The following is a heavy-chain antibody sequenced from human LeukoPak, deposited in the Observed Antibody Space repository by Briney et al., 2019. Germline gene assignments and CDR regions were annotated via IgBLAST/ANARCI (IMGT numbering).Heavy chain of an antibody. CDR3: TKGGYKYDSSGHNYFDY. D-gene: IGHD3-22*01. V-gene: IGHV3-30*02. Sequence: GGSLRLSCAASGFSFSNYGMHWVRQAPGKGLEWVAFIRYDGSKKDYTDSVKGRFTISRDNSKNRLFLQMNSLRVEDTAVYYCTKGGYKYDSSGHNYFDYWGQGTLVTVSS. CDR1: GFSFSNYG. CDR2: IRYDGSKK. J-gene: IGHJ4*02.